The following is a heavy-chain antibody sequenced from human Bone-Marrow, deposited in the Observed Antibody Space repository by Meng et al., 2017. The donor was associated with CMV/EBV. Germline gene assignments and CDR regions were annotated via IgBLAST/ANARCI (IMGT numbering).Heavy chain of an antibody. CDR3: ARARFDSSGFFSVNDAFDI. CDR2: ISYDGSNK. CDR1: GFTFSSYA. Sequence: GESLKISCAASGFTFSSYAMHWVRQAPGKGLEWVAVISYDGSNKYYADSVKGRFTISRDNSKNTLYLQMNSLRAEDTAVYYCARARFDSSGFFSVNDAFDIWGQGTRVTVSS. D-gene: IGHD3-22*01. V-gene: IGHV3-30*04. J-gene: IGHJ3*02.